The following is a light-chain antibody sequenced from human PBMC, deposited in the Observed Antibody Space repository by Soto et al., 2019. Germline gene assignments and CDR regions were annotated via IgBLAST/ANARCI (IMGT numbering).Light chain of an antibody. V-gene: IGKV3-15*01. Sequence: EIVLTQSPGTLSLSPGERATLSCRASQSVSSSYLAWYQQKPGQAPRLLIYGASTRASGISARFSGSGSGTDFTLTISSLQSEDFAVYYCQQYDNWPPWTFGQGTKVEIK. J-gene: IGKJ1*01. CDR2: GAS. CDR3: QQYDNWPPWT. CDR1: QSVSSSY.